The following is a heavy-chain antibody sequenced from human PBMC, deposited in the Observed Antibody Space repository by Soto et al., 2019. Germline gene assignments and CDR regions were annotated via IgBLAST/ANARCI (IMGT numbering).Heavy chain of an antibody. CDR1: GGSISSYY. Sequence: QVQLQESGPGLVKPSETLSLTCTVSGGSISSYYWSWIRQPPGKGLEWIGYIYYSGSTNYNPSLKSRVTISVDTSKNQFSLKLSSVTAADTAVYYCARVIAAAGTDYWYFDLWGRGTLVTVSS. D-gene: IGHD6-13*01. CDR2: IYYSGST. V-gene: IGHV4-59*01. J-gene: IGHJ2*01. CDR3: ARVIAAAGTDYWYFDL.